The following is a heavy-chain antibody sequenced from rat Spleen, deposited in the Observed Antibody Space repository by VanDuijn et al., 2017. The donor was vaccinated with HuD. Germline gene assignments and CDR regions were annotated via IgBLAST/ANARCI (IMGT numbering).Heavy chain of an antibody. CDR2: MSYDGGNT. CDR3: SNDWELYY. D-gene: IGHD1-3*01. V-gene: IGHV5-29*01. J-gene: IGHJ2*01. CDR1: GFTLSDYS. Sequence: EVQLVESDGGLVQPGRSLKLSCTASGFTLSDYSMAWVRQAPTKGLEWVATMSYDGGNTYYRDSVKGRFTVSRNNAKNTLYLQMDSLRSEDTATYYCSNDWELYYWGQGVMVTVSS.